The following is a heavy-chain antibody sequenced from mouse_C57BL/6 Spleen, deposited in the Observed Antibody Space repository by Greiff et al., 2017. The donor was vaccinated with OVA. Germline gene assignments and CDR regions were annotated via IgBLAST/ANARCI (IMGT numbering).Heavy chain of an antibody. J-gene: IGHJ2*01. D-gene: IGHD1-1*01. V-gene: IGHV14-3*01. Sequence: EVQRVESVAELVRPGASVKLSCTASGFNIKNTYMHWVKQRPEQGLEWIGRIDPESGNTKYAPKVQGKATITADTSTNTAYLQISSLTSEDTAIYFYACLITSLVADDYGGQGTTLTVSS. CDR2: IDPESGNT. CDR3: ACLITSLVADDY. CDR1: GFNIKNTY.